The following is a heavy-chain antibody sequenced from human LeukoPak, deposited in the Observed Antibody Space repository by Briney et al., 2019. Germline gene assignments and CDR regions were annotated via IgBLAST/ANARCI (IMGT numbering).Heavy chain of an antibody. CDR2: IKQDGSEK. D-gene: IGHD3-22*01. J-gene: IGHJ4*02. CDR1: GFTFSSYW. CDR3: ARVAFDDACDSSGYPTTGFDY. Sequence: GGSLRLSCAASGFTFSSYWMSWVRQAPGKGLEWVANIKQDGSEKYYVDSVKGRFTISRDNAKNSLYLQMNSLRAEDTAVYYCARVAFDDACDSSGYPTTGFDYWGQGTLVTVSS. V-gene: IGHV3-7*01.